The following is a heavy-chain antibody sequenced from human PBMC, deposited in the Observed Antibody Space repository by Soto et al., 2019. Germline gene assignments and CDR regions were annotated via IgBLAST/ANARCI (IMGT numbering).Heavy chain of an antibody. V-gene: IGHV3-11*01. CDR3: AREYCSSTSCYFSLRYYYYYMDV. Sequence: GGSLRLSCAASGFTFSDYYMSWIRQAPGKGLEWVSYISSSGSTIYYADSVKGRFTISRDNAKNSLYLQMNSLRAEDTAVYYCAREYCSSTSCYFSLRYYYYYMDVWGKGTTVTVSS. CDR1: GFTFSDYY. D-gene: IGHD2-2*01. CDR2: ISSSGSTI. J-gene: IGHJ6*03.